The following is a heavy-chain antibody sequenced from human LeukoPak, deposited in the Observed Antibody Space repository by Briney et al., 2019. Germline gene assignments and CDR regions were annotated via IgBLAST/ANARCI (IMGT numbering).Heavy chain of an antibody. V-gene: IGHV4-59*08. D-gene: IGHD3-22*01. CDR1: GGSISSYY. Sequence: ASETLSLTCTVSGGSISSYYWSWIRQPPGKGLEWIGYIYYSGSTNYNPSLKSRVTISVDTSKNQFSLKLSSVTAADTAVYYCARGRYYYDSSGSTIARDFDYWGQGTLVTVSS. J-gene: IGHJ4*02. CDR3: ARGRYYYDSSGSTIARDFDY. CDR2: IYYSGST.